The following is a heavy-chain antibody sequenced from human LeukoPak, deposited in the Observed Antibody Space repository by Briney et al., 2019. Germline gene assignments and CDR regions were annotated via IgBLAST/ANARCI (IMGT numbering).Heavy chain of an antibody. J-gene: IGHJ1*01. D-gene: IGHD6-19*01. V-gene: IGHV3-9*01. Sequence: GGSLRLSCAASGFTFDNYAMNWVRQVPGKGLEWISLISWNSGTIGYADSVKGRFTISRDNANNFLYLQMNSLRAEDTALYYCARAYKDRSLAGKKEFFQHWGQGTLATVSS. CDR3: ARAYKDRSLAGKKEFFQH. CDR1: GFTFDNYA. CDR2: ISWNSGTI.